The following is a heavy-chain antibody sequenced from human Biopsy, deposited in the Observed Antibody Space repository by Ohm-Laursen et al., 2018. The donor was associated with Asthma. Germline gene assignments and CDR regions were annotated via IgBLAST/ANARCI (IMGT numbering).Heavy chain of an antibody. V-gene: IGHV3-30*18. Sequence: SSLRLSCAASGFSFSNYGMHWVRQAPGKGLDWVAVISFDGSNKNYADSVKGRFTISRDNSRNTLHLQMNSLRAEDTAVYYCAKDVFPGWELRRGSDYWGQGTLVTVSS. CDR2: ISFDGSNK. CDR3: AKDVFPGWELRRGSDY. J-gene: IGHJ4*02. CDR1: GFSFSNYG. D-gene: IGHD1-26*01.